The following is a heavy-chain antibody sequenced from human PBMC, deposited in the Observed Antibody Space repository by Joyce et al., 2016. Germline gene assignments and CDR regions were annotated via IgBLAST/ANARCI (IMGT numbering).Heavy chain of an antibody. CDR3: AREGPYGDYGDDDLYHYYIDV. CDR1: GFIFSSYT. V-gene: IGHV3-21*01. Sequence: EVHLVESGGGLVKPGGSLRLACAASGFIFSSYTMNWVRQSPGKGLECVSSVGSGNNFICSADSVKGRFTISRDAARKSLYLQMDSLRAEDTAVYYCAREGPYGDYGDDDLYHYYIDVWGKGTPVTVSS. J-gene: IGHJ6*03. D-gene: IGHD4-17*01. CDR2: VGSGNNFI.